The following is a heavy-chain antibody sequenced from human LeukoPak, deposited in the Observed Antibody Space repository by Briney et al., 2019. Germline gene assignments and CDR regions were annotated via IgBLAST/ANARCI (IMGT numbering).Heavy chain of an antibody. CDR3: ARLAIGPTGWFDP. Sequence: GGSLRLSCAASGFTFSISAMSWVRQAPGKGLEWVANIKQDGSEKYYVDSVKGRFTISRDNAKNSLYLQMNSLRAEDTAVYYCARLAIGPTGWFDPWGQGTLVTVSS. CDR1: GFTFSISA. V-gene: IGHV3-7*03. CDR2: IKQDGSEK. D-gene: IGHD3-3*02. J-gene: IGHJ5*02.